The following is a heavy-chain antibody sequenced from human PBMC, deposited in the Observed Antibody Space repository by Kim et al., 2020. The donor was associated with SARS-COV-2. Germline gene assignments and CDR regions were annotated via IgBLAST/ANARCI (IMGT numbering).Heavy chain of an antibody. D-gene: IGHD2-15*01. Sequence: GGSLRLSCAASGFSVTSNFMTWVRQAPGKGLEWVSLIYSGGSTYYADSVKGRFTISRDNSKNTLYLQMNSLGADDTAVYYSARERSCSGGSCWWTWGQGNLVTVSS. CDR2: IYSGGST. V-gene: IGHV3-53*01. CDR3: ARERSCSGGSCWWT. J-gene: IGHJ4*02. CDR1: GFSVTSNF.